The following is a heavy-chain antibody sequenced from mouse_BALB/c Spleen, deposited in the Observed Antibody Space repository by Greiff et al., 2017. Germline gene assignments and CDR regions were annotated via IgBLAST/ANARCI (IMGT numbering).Heavy chain of an antibody. CDR3: ARHNWDWFAY. D-gene: IGHD4-1*01. Sequence: EVMLVESGGGLVKPGGSLKLSCAASGFTFSSYAMSWVRQTPEKRLEWVATISSGGSYTYYPDSVKGRFTISRDNAKNTLYLQMSSLKSEDTAMYYCARHNWDWFAYWGQGTLVTVSA. J-gene: IGHJ3*01. CDR2: ISSGGSYT. V-gene: IGHV5-9-3*01. CDR1: GFTFSSYA.